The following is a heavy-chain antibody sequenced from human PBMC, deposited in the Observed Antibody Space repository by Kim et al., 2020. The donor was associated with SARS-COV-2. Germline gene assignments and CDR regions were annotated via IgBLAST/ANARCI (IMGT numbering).Heavy chain of an antibody. CDR3: AKSPSWLRVGGFDP. Sequence: NPALKSRVTISVDTSKNQFALKLSSVTAADTAEYYCAKSPSWLRVGGFDPWGQGTLVTVSS. D-gene: IGHD5-12*01. J-gene: IGHJ5*02. V-gene: IGHV4-59*01.